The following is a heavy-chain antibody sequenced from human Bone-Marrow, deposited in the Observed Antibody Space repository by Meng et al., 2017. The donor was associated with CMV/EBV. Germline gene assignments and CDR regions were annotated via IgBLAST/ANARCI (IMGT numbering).Heavy chain of an antibody. Sequence: TFSNAWMSWVCQAPGKGLEWVGRIKSKTDGGTTDYAAPVKGRFTISRDDSKNTLYLQMNSLKTEDTAVYYCTPDYYYDSSGYYYFDYWGQGTLVTVSS. V-gene: IGHV3-15*01. CDR1: TFSNAW. D-gene: IGHD3-22*01. CDR3: TPDYYYDSSGYYYFDY. CDR2: IKSKTDGGTT. J-gene: IGHJ4*02.